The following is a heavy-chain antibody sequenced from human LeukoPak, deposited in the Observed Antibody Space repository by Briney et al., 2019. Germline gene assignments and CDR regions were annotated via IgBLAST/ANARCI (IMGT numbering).Heavy chain of an antibody. CDR3: ASSYGSGFDGF. J-gene: IGHJ4*02. V-gene: IGHV3-33*01. D-gene: IGHD3-10*01. Sequence: PGGSLRLSCAASGFTFSSYGMDWVRQAPGKGLEWVAVIWYDGSNKYYADSVKGRFTISRDNSKNTLYLQMNSLRAEDTAVYYCASSYGSGFDGFWGQGTLVTVSS. CDR2: IWYDGSNK. CDR1: GFTFSSYG.